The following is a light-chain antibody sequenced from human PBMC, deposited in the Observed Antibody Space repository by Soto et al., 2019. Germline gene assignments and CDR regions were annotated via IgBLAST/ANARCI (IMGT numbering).Light chain of an antibody. CDR3: QQRTNSPPVT. V-gene: IGKV3-11*01. CDR2: DAS. Sequence: EIVLTQSPATLSLSPGETATLSCRASQSVGSYLAWYQHKPGQAPRLLIDDASTRATGIPARYSGSGSGTDFTLTISSLEPEDFAVYYCQQRTNSPPVTFGGGTKVEIK. CDR1: QSVGSY. J-gene: IGKJ4*01.